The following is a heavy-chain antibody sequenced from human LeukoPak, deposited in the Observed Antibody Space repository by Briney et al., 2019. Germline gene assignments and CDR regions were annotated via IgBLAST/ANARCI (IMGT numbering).Heavy chain of an antibody. CDR2: ISAYNGNT. V-gene: IGHV1-18*04. Sequence: ASVKVSCKASGYTFTSYGISWVRQAPGRGLEWMGWISAYNGNTIYAQKLQGRVTMTTDTSTSTAYMELRSLRSDDTAVYYCARDFYDILTGYSYRIPFDYWGQGTLVTVSS. J-gene: IGHJ4*02. D-gene: IGHD3-9*01. CDR3: ARDFYDILTGYSYRIPFDY. CDR1: GYTFTSYG.